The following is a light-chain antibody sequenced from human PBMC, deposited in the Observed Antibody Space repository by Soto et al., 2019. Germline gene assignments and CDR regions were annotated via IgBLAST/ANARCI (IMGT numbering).Light chain of an antibody. Sequence: EVLLTQSPATLSLSPGERAPLSCRAGQSISNYLAWYQQKPGQAPRLLIYDASNRATDIPARFSGSGSGTDFTLTISSLEPDDFAVYYCQHGGAFGPGTKVEIK. J-gene: IGKJ3*01. CDR3: QHGGA. V-gene: IGKV3-11*01. CDR2: DAS. CDR1: QSISNY.